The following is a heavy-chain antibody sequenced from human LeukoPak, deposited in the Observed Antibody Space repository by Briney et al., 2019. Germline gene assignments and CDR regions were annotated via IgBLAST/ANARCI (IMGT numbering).Heavy chain of an antibody. J-gene: IGHJ3*02. V-gene: IGHV1-3*01. D-gene: IGHD3-22*01. Sequence: GASVKVSCKASGYTFTSYAMHWVRQAPGQRLEWMGWINAGNGNTKYSQKFQGRVTITRDTSASTAYMELSSLRSEDTAVYYCARAKSHYYDSSGDDAFDIWGQGTMVTVSS. CDR1: GYTFTSYA. CDR2: INAGNGNT. CDR3: ARAKSHYYDSSGDDAFDI.